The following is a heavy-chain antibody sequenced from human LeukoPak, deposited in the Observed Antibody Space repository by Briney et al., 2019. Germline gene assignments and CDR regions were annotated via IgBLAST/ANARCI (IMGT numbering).Heavy chain of an antibody. D-gene: IGHD2-15*01. Sequence: PSQTLSLTCNVSGDSISSDYWSWIRQPPGKGLEWIGYINYSGRSSYNPALKSRVTISVDTSSNQVSLKLRSVTAADTAVYYCARLDCSADACYNYWGLGSLFTVSS. J-gene: IGHJ4*02. V-gene: IGHV4-59*08. CDR1: GDSISSDY. CDR2: INYSGRS. CDR3: ARLDCSADACYNY.